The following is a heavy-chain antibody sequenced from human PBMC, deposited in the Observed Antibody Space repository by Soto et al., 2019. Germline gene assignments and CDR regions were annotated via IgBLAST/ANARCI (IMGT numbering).Heavy chain of an antibody. CDR1: GGSLSNGGYY. D-gene: IGHD3-3*01. Sequence: PLSLTCTVSGGSLSNGGYYWSLIRQHPGKGREWIGYIYYSGSTYYNPSLKSRVTISVDTSKNQFSLKLSSVTAADTAVYYCARDLRFLGVYMDVWGKGTTVTVSS. J-gene: IGHJ6*03. CDR3: ARDLRFLGVYMDV. V-gene: IGHV4-31*03. CDR2: IYYSGST.